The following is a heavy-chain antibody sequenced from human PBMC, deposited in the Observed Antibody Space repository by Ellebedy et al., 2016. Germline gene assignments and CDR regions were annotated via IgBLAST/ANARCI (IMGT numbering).Heavy chain of an antibody. CDR2: IFYSGST. CDR1: GDSISSGAYY. J-gene: IGHJ4*02. V-gene: IGHV4-31*03. D-gene: IGHD7-27*01. Sequence: SETLSLTXTVSGDSISSGAYYWGWLRQHPGKGLEWIGYIFYSGSTYYNPSLKSRVSLSVDTSKNQFSLALISVTAADTAIYFCARGSWGYPHFDSWGQGTLVTVSS. CDR3: ARGSWGYPHFDS.